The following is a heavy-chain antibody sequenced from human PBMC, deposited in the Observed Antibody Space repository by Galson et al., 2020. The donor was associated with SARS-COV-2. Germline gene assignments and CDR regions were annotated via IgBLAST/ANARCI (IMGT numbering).Heavy chain of an antibody. CDR2: LSVSGTT. V-gene: IGHV4-4*07. CDR1: GGSIFSYY. Sequence: SETLSLTCTVSGGSIFSYYWSWIRQPAGKGLEWIGRLSVSGTTDYNPSLKGRVTMSIDMSKSQFSLKLRSVTAADTAVYYCAREPVNYSGSGTHYNFPGYYGMDVWGPGTTVTVSS. D-gene: IGHD3-10*01. CDR3: AREPVNYSGSGTHYNFPGYYGMDV. J-gene: IGHJ6*02.